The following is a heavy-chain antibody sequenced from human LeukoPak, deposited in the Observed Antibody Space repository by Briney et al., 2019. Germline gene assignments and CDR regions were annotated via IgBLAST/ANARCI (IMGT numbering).Heavy chain of an antibody. J-gene: IGHJ4*02. CDR1: GGSISSYY. D-gene: IGHD2-2*01. CDR3: ARAQVVASSLVFDY. Sequence: SETLSLTCTVSGGSISSYYWSWIRQPPGKGLEWIGYIYYSGSTNYNPSLKSRVTISVDTSKNQFSLMLSSVTAADTAVYYCARAQVVASSLVFDYWGQGTLVTVSS. V-gene: IGHV4-59*08. CDR2: IYYSGST.